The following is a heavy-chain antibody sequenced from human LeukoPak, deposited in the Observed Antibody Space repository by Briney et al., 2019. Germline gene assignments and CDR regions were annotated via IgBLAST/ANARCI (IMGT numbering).Heavy chain of an antibody. V-gene: IGHV1-46*01. CDR3: ARGPRSNYDILTGYSLDY. D-gene: IGHD3-9*01. CDR1: GYTFTGYY. Sequence: ASVKVSCKASGYTFTGYYMHWVRQAPGQGLEWMGIINPSGGSTSYAQKFQGRVTMTRDTSTSTVYMELSSLRSEDTAVYYCARGPRSNYDILTGYSLDYWGQGTLVTVSS. CDR2: INPSGGST. J-gene: IGHJ4*02.